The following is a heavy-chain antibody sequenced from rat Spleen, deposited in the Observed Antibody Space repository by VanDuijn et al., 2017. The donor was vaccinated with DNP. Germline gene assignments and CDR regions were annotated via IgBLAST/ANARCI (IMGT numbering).Heavy chain of an antibody. CDR1: GFTFNNYW. D-gene: IGHD1-4*01. J-gene: IGHJ4*01. CDR2: ITNSGGST. CDR3: TTGAGSP. V-gene: IGHV5-31*01. Sequence: EVQLAESGGDLVQPGRSLKLSCVASGFTFNNYWMTWIRQVPGKGLEWVASITNSGGSTYYPDSVKGRFTISRDNAKNTLYLQMNSLRSEDTATYYCTTGAGSPWGQGTSVTVSS.